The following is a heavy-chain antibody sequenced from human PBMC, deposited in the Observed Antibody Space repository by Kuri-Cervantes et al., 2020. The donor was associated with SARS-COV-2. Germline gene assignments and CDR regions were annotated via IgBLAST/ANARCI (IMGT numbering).Heavy chain of an antibody. D-gene: IGHD4-17*01. Sequence: GESLKISCAASGFTFSSYSMNWVRQAPGKGLEWVSSISSSSSYIYYADSVEGRFTISRDNAKNSLYLQMNSLRAEDTAVYYYARVVSLLYGDYYQDYFDYWGQGTLVTVSS. CDR3: ARVVSLLYGDYYQDYFDY. CDR1: GFTFSSYS. V-gene: IGHV3-21*01. J-gene: IGHJ4*02. CDR2: ISSSSSYI.